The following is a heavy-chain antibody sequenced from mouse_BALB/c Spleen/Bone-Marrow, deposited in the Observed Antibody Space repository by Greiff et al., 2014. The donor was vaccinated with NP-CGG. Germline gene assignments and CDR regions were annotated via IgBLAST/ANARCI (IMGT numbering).Heavy chain of an antibody. CDR2: IDPANGNT. CDR3: ARYRYYGSSYAMDY. J-gene: IGHJ4*01. D-gene: IGHD1-1*01. Sequence: VQLQQSGAEPVEPGASVKLSCTASGFNIKDTYMHWVMQRPEQGLEWIGRIDPANGNTKYDPKFQGKATITADTSSNTAYLQLSSLTSEDTAVYYCARYRYYGSSYAMDYWGQGTSVAVSS. V-gene: IGHV14-3*02. CDR1: GFNIKDTY.